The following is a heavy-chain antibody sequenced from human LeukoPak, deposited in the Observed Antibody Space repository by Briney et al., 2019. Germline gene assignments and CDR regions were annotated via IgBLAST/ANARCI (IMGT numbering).Heavy chain of an antibody. J-gene: IGHJ5*02. V-gene: IGHV1-69*10. CDR2: IIPILGIA. CDR3: ARPARRYYDFWSGSPDWFDP. CDR1: GGTFSSYA. D-gene: IGHD3-3*01. Sequence: SVKVSCKASGGTFSSYAISWVRQAPGQGLEWMGGIIPILGIANYAQKFQGRVTITADKSTSTAYMELSSLRSEDTAVYYCARPARRYYDFWSGSPDWFDPWGQGTLVTVSS.